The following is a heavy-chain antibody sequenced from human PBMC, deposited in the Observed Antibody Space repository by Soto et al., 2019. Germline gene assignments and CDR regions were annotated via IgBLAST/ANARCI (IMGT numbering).Heavy chain of an antibody. V-gene: IGHV1-18*04. CDR3: ARGGCNYGPGAFDV. CDR1: GYTFTDYG. J-gene: IGHJ3*01. D-gene: IGHD2-8*01. CDR2: ISTYNGKT. Sequence: QVQLVQSGAEVKTPGASVKVSCHASGYTFTDYGLNWVRQAPGQGLEWMAWISTYNGKTHHAPDVHGRLTMTTDTSTTTAYMELTSLRSDDTAVYYCARGGCNYGPGAFDVWGQGTMVTVSS.